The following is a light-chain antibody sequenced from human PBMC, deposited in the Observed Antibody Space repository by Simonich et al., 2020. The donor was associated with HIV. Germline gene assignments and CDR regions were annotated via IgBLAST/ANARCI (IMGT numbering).Light chain of an antibody. CDR2: DVT. V-gene: IGLV2-14*01. CDR1: TSDVGDYNY. CDR3: CSYAGSSTVV. Sequence: QSALTQPASVSGSPGQSITISCTGTTSDVGDYNYVSWYQQHPGTAPKLLIFDVTRRPSGVSNRFSGSKSGNTASLTVSGLQAEDEADYYCCSYAGSSTVVFGGGTKLTVL. J-gene: IGLJ2*01.